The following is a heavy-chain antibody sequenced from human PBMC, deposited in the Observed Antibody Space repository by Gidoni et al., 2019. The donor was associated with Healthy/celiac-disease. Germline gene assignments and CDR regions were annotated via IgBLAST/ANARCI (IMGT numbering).Heavy chain of an antibody. J-gene: IGHJ3*02. CDR1: NSGDYY. D-gene: IGHD5-12*01. CDR2: IYYSGST. Sequence: NSGDYYWSWIRQPPGKGLEWIGYIYYSGSTYYNPSLKSRVTISVDTSKNQFSLKLSSVTAADTAVYYCASSYSGYDYFAFDIWGQGTMVTVSS. CDR3: ASSYSGYDYFAFDI. V-gene: IGHV4-30-4*01.